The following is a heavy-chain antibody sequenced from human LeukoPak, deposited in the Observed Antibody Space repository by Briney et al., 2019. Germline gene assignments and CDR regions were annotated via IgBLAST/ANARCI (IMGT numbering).Heavy chain of an antibody. V-gene: IGHV3-23*01. CDR3: AKREAIWYGIDY. CDR1: GFTFSSYA. CDR2: ISAGGGST. D-gene: IGHD6-13*01. J-gene: IGHJ4*02. Sequence: GGSLRLSCAASGFTFSSYAMSWVRQAPGKGLEWVPGISAGGGSTFYADSVKGRFTISRDNSKNTLYLQMNSLRAEDTAVYYCAKREAIWYGIDYWGQGTLVTVSS.